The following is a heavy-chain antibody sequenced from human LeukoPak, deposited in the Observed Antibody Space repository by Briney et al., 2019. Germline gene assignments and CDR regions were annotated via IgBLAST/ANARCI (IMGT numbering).Heavy chain of an antibody. J-gene: IGHJ4*02. CDR3: ATTTLFDH. Sequence: PGGPLRLSCVASGFTFSNYSMNWVRQAPGRGLEWISYVSSRSTTIYYADSVRGRFTISRDNAKNSLFLQMNSLRVEDTAVYHCATTTLFDHWGQGALVTVSS. CDR1: GFTFSNYS. D-gene: IGHD4-17*01. V-gene: IGHV3-48*01. CDR2: VSSRSTTI.